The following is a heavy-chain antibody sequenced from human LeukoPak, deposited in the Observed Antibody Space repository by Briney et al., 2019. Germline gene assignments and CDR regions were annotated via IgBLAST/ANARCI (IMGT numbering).Heavy chain of an antibody. CDR1: GGSISSYY. CDR2: IYNSGST. Sequence: SQTLSLTCTVSGGSISSYYWSWIRQPPGKGLEWIEYIYNSGSTNYNPSLKSRVTISVDTSKNQFSLKLSSVTGADTAVYYCARVGYCSGGSCYGTNWYFDLWGRGTLVTVSS. V-gene: IGHV4-59*01. J-gene: IGHJ2*01. D-gene: IGHD2-15*01. CDR3: ARVGYCSGGSCYGTNWYFDL.